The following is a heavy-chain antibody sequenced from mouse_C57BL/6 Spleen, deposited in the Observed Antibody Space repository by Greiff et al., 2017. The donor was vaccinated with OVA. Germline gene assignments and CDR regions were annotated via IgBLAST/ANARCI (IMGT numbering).Heavy chain of an antibody. J-gene: IGHJ2*01. CDR3: ASQGTTVVARTPFDY. CDR2: IYPGDGDT. D-gene: IGHD1-1*01. Sequence: QVQLKQSGPELVKPGASVKISCKASGYAFSSSWMNWVKQRPGKGLEWIGRIYPGDGDTNYNGKFKGKATLTADKSSSTAYMQLSSLTSEDSAVYFCASQGTTVVARTPFDYWGQGTTLTVSS. CDR1: GYAFSSSW. V-gene: IGHV1-82*01.